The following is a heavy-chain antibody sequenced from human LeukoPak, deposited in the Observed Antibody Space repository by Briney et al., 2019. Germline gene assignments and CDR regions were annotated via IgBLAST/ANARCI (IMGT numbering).Heavy chain of an antibody. Sequence: PSETLSLTCTVSGGSISSHYWSWIRQPPGKGLEWIGYIYYSGSTNYNPSLKSRVTISVDTSKNQFSLKLSSVTAADTAVYYCARVGGDTTYNYYYMDVWGKGTTVTVSS. CDR1: GGSISSHY. CDR2: IYYSGST. D-gene: IGHD2-21*02. CDR3: ARVGGDTTYNYYYMDV. V-gene: IGHV4-59*08. J-gene: IGHJ6*03.